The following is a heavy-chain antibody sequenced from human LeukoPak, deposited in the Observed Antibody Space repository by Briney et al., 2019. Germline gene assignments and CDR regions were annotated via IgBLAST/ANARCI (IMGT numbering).Heavy chain of an antibody. D-gene: IGHD3-10*01. V-gene: IGHV3-7*01. Sequence: GGSLRLSCAASGFTFSSHWMSWVRQAPGKGLEWVANIKQDGSEKYYVDSVKGRFTISRDNAKNSLYLQMNSLRAEDTAVYYCARDLITMVRGANYYYYGMDVWGQGTTVTVSS. CDR3: ARDLITMVRGANYYYYGMDV. J-gene: IGHJ6*02. CDR2: IKQDGSEK. CDR1: GFTFSSHW.